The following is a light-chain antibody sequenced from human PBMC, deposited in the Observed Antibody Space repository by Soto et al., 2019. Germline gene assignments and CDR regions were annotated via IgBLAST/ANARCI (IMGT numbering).Light chain of an antibody. CDR3: AAWDNSLSAVL. V-gene: IGLV1-51*01. CDR1: HSNIGNNY. CDR2: DNN. Sequence: QSVLTQPPSVSAAPGQKVTISCSGAHSNIGNNYVSWYQQFPGTAPQLLIYDNNKRPSGIPDRFSGSKSGTSATLVITGLQTGDEADFSCAAWDNSLSAVLFGGGTKLTVL. J-gene: IGLJ2*01.